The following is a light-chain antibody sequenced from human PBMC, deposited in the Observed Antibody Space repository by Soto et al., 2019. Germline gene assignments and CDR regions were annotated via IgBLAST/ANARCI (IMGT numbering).Light chain of an antibody. CDR1: QSVSSSS. J-gene: IGKJ2*01. V-gene: IGKV3-20*01. Sequence: EIVLTQSPGTLSLSPGERATLSCRASQSVSSSSITWYQQKPGQTPRLLIYGGSTRATGFRDRISGSGSGTDFSLTTSRREPEEVAVNYCLQFDNSPLYTFGQGTKVEIK. CDR2: GGS. CDR3: LQFDNSPLYT.